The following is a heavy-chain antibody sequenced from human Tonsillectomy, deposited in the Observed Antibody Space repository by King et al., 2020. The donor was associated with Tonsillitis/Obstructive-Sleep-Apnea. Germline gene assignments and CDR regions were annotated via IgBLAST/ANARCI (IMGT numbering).Heavy chain of an antibody. CDR3: AKVSHHDHLYQFDY. CDR1: GFTFNEYA. CDR2: INWNSGRI. J-gene: IGHJ4*02. V-gene: IGHV3-9*01. Sequence: VQLVESGGGLVQPGRSLRLSCAASGFTFNEYALHWVRQVPGKGLEWVSGINWNSGRIVYADSVKGRFTISRDNAKNSLYLQMNSLRAEDTALYYCAKVSHHDHLYQFDYWGQGTPVTVSS. D-gene: IGHD2-2*01.